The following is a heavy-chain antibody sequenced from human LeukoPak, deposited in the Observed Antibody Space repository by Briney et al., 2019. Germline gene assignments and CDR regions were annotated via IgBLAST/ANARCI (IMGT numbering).Heavy chain of an antibody. CDR2: ISYDGSNK. CDR1: GFTFSSYA. CDR3: ARDVATVTTEGDY. V-gene: IGHV3-30*04. D-gene: IGHD4-17*01. Sequence: GGSLRLSCAASGFTFSSYAMHWVRQAPGKGLEWVAVISYDGSNKYYADSVEGRFTISRDNSKNTLYLQMNSLRAEDTAVYYCARDVATVTTEGDYWGQGTLVTVSS. J-gene: IGHJ4*02.